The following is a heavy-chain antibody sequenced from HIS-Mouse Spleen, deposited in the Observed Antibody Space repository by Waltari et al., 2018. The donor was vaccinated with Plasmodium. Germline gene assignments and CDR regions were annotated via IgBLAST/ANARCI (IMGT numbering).Heavy chain of an antibody. CDR3: AKAQGVINFDY. CDR1: GFTFSSYG. CDR2: ISYDGSNK. V-gene: IGHV3-30*18. D-gene: IGHD3-16*01. Sequence: QVQLVESGGGVVQPGRSLRLSCAASGFTFSSYGMHWVRQAPGKGLEWVAFISYDGSNKDYADSVKGRVTISRDNSKNTLYLQMNSLRAEDTAVYYCAKAQGVINFDYWGQGTLVTVSS. J-gene: IGHJ4*02.